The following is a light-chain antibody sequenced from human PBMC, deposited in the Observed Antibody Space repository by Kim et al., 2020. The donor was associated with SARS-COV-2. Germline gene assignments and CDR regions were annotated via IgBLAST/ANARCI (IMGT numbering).Light chain of an antibody. V-gene: IGLV2-8*01. CDR2: EVS. CDR3: SSYAGSNNVV. CDR1: SIDVGGYNY. Sequence: QSALTQPPSASGSPGQSVTISCTGTSIDVGGYNYVSWYQQHPGKAPKLMSYEVSKRPSGVPDRFSGSKSGNTASLTVSGLQAEDEADYYCSSYAGSNNVVFGGGAKLAVL. J-gene: IGLJ2*01.